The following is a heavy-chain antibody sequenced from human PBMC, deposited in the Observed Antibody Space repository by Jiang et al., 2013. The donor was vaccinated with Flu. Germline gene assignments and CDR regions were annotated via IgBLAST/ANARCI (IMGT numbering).Heavy chain of an antibody. CDR3: ALWLGDFSLAY. Sequence: QSGSELKKPGASVTLSCEASGYTFSHHNLHWVRQAPGQGLEWMGCINTFTGGPTNAQGFTGRFVFSLDASVTTAYLQISGLKAEDTAIYYCALWLGDFSLAYWGQGTLVTVSS. CDR2: INTFTGGP. CDR1: GYTFSHHN. V-gene: IGHV7-4-1*02. J-gene: IGHJ4*02. D-gene: IGHD3-16*02.